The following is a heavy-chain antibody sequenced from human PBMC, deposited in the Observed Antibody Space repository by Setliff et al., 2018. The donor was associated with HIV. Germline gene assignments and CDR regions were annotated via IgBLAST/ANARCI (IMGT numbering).Heavy chain of an antibody. V-gene: IGHV4-34*01. J-gene: IGHJ4*02. CDR3: ARGVDSSGHLDY. D-gene: IGHD3-22*01. CDR2: INRSGSA. CDR1: GGSFSGHS. Sequence: LSLTCAVYGGSFSGHSWTWIRQPPGKGLEWIGEINRSGSANYNRSLKSRVTISEDTSKNQFSLKLSSVTAADTAVYFCARGVDSSGHLDYWGQGTLVTVSS.